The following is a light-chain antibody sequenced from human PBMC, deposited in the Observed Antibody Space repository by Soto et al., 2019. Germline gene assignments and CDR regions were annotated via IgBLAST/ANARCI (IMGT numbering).Light chain of an antibody. CDR3: QQYVRPPPSWT. CDR1: QSVSSSY. J-gene: IGKJ1*01. CDR2: DAS. Sequence: ETVLTQSPGTLSLSPGERATLSCRASQSVSSSYLAWYQQKPGQDPRLLIYDASSRATGIPDRFSGSGSGTDFTLTISRLEPEDFAVYYCQQYVRPPPSWTFGQGPKVEIK. V-gene: IGKV3-20*01.